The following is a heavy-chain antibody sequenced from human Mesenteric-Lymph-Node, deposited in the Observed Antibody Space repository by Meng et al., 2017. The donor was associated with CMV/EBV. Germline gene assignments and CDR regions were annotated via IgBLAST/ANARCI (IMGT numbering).Heavy chain of an antibody. Sequence: GESLKISCAASGFTFDGYAMTWVRQAPGKGLEWVSGINWNGGSTGYADSVKGRFTISRDNAKNSLYLQMNSLGAEDTALYHCARVYCGSTSCFSYYYGMDVWGQGTTVTVSS. J-gene: IGHJ6*02. D-gene: IGHD2-2*01. CDR2: INWNGGST. V-gene: IGHV3-20*01. CDR3: ARVYCGSTSCFSYYYGMDV. CDR1: GFTFDGYA.